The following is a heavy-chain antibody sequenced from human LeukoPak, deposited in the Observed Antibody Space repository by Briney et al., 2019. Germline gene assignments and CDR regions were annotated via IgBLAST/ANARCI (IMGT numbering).Heavy chain of an antibody. CDR2: IIPIFGTA. V-gene: IGHV1-69*13. J-gene: IGHJ5*02. Sequence: GASVKVSCKASGGTFSSYAISWVRQAPGQGLEWMGGIIPIFGTANYAQKFQGRVTITADESTSTAYMELSSLRSEDTAVYYCARGGYCSSTSCYSWFDPWGQGPRSPSPQ. CDR1: GGTFSSYA. D-gene: IGHD2-2*01. CDR3: ARGGYCSSTSCYSWFDP.